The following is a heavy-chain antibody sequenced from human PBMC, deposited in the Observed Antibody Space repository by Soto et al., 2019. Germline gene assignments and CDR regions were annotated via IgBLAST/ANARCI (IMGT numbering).Heavy chain of an antibody. D-gene: IGHD2-8*01. V-gene: IGHV1-69*13. CDR1: GGTFSSYA. CDR3: ARGYCTNGVCYTPYYYYGMDV. Sequence: SVKVSCKASGGTFSSYAISWVRQAPGQGLEWMGGIIPIFVTANYAQKFQGRVTITADESTSTAYMELSSLRSGDTAVYYCARGYCTNGVCYTPYYYYGMDVWGQGTTVTVSS. CDR2: IIPIFVTA. J-gene: IGHJ6*02.